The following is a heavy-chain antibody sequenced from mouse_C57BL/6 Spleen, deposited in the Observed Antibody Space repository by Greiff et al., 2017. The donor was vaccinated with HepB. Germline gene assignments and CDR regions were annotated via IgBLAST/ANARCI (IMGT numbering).Heavy chain of an antibody. CDR1: GYTFTDYY. V-gene: IGHV1-76*01. CDR2: IYPGSGNT. Sequence: VQLKESGAELVRPGASVKLSCKASGYTFTDYYINWVKQRPGQGLEWIARIYPGSGNTYYNEKFKGKATLTAEKSSSTAYMQLSSLTSEDSAVYFCARDGYLGYFDYWGQGTTLTVSS. CDR3: ARDGYLGYFDY. D-gene: IGHD2-3*01. J-gene: IGHJ2*01.